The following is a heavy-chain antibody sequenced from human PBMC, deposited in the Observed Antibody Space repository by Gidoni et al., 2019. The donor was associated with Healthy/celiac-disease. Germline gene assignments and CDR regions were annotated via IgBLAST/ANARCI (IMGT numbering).Heavy chain of an antibody. CDR1: GLTFGDYA. CDR2: IRSKAYGGTT. D-gene: IGHD3-3*01. Sequence: EVPLVESAGRLVQPGRSLRTSCSSLGLTFGDYALRWFRQAPGKGLEGVGFIRSKAYGGTTEYAASVKGRFTISRDDSKSIAYLQMNSLKTEDTAVYYCTRVGFWSGYLDWGQGTLVTVSS. CDR3: TRVGFWSGYLD. J-gene: IGHJ4*02. V-gene: IGHV3-49*03.